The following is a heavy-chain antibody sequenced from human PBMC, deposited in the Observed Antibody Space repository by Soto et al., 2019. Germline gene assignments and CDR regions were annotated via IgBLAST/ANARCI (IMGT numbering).Heavy chain of an antibody. J-gene: IGHJ4*02. D-gene: IGHD3-3*01. CDR3: VAQRYYDFWSGYYDYGYYFDY. Sequence: PSETLSLTCAVSGRSISSGGYSWSWLRQPPGKGLEWIGYIYHSGSTYYNPSLKSRVTISVDRSKNQFSLKLSSVTAADTAVYYCVAQRYYDFWSGYYDYGYYFDYWGQGTLVTVSS. CDR2: IYHSGST. CDR1: GRSISSGGYS. V-gene: IGHV4-30-2*01.